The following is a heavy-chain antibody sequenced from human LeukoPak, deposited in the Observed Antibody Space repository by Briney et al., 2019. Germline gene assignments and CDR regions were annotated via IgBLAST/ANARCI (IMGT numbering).Heavy chain of an antibody. CDR1: GAFISPYY. CDR3: ARERVSHYFDY. J-gene: IGHJ4*02. V-gene: IGHV4-59*01. CDR2: IYYSGNT. Sequence: SETLSLTCTVSGAFISPYYWSWIRQPPGKGLEWIGYIYYSGNTNYNPSLKSRVTISLDTSKNQFSLKLNSVTAADTAVYYCARERVSHYFDYWGQGTLVTVSS.